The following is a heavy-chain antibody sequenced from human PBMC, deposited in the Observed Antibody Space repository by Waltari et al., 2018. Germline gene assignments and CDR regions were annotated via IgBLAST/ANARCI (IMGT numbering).Heavy chain of an antibody. D-gene: IGHD6-13*01. CDR3: ARDDPGIAEDKGMFGYYGMDV. Sequence: QVQLQESGPGLVKPSETLSLTCTVSGGSISSYYWSWIRQPPGKGLEWIGYIYYSGSTNYNPSLKSRVTISVDTSKNQFSLKLSSVTAEDTAVYYCARDDPGIAEDKGMFGYYGMDVWGQGTTVTVSS. CDR1: GGSISSYY. V-gene: IGHV4-59*01. CDR2: IYYSGST. J-gene: IGHJ6*02.